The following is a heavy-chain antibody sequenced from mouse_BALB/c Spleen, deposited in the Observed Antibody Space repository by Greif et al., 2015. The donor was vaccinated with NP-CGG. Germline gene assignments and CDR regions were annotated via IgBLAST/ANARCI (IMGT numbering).Heavy chain of an antibody. V-gene: IGHV1-9*01. CDR3: ARRAGFYAMDY. CDR1: GYTFSSYW. J-gene: IGHJ4*01. CDR2: ILPGSGST. Sequence: QVQLQQSGAELMKPGASVKISCKATGYTFSSYWIEWVKQRPGHGLEWIGEILPGSGSTNYNEKFKGKATFTADTSSNTAYMQLSSLTSEDSAVYYCARRAGFYAMDYWGQGTSVTVSS. D-gene: IGHD3-3*01.